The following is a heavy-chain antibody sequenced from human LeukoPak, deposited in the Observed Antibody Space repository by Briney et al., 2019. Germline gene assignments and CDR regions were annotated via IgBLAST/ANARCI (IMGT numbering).Heavy chain of an antibody. D-gene: IGHD6-13*01. J-gene: IGHJ5*02. CDR3: ARDREIAAGNFFDP. CDR1: GFTFSNYW. CDR2: INSDGSST. V-gene: IGHV3-74*01. Sequence: TGGPLRLSCAASGFTFSNYWMHWVRQAPGKGLVWVSRINSDGSSTTYADSVKGRFTISRDNAKNTLYLQMNNLRAEDTAVYSCARDREIAAGNFFDPWGQGTLVTVSS.